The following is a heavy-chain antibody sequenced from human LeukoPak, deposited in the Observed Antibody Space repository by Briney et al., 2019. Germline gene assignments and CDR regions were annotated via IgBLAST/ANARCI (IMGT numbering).Heavy chain of an antibody. J-gene: IGHJ4*02. CDR2: ISWNRGSI. D-gene: IGHD6-13*01. CDR3: AKDIKGGSSWYAFDY. CDR1: GFTFSSYW. Sequence: GGSLRLSCAASGFTFSSYWMSWVRQAPGKGLEWVSGISWNRGSIGYADSVKGRFTISRDNAKNSLYLQMNSLRAEDTALYYCAKDIKGGSSWYAFDYWGQGTLVTVSS. V-gene: IGHV3-9*01.